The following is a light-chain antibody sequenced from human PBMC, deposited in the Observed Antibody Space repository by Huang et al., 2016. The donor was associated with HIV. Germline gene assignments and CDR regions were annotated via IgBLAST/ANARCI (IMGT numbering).Light chain of an antibody. CDR3: QQTYSSPRT. J-gene: IGKJ1*01. Sequence: DIQMTQSPSSLSASVGDRVTITCRASQTINSYLHWYQQKPGKAPQLLIYAASNLQSGVPSRFSGGGSGTDFTLTISSLQPEDFATYYCQQTYSSPRTFGQGTKLDIK. CDR1: QTINSY. V-gene: IGKV1-39*01. CDR2: AAS.